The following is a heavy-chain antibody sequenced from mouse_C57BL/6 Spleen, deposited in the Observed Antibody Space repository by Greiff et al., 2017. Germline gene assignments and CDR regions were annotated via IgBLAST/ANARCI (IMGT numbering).Heavy chain of an antibody. J-gene: IGHJ3*01. Sequence: QVQLQQSGPELVKPGASVKISCKASGYAFSSSWMNWVKQRPGKGLEWIGRVYPGDGDTNYNGKFKGKATLTADKSSSTAYMQLSSLTSEDSAVYFCERGDLRFAYWGQGTLVTVSA. CDR3: ERGDLRFAY. V-gene: IGHV1-82*01. CDR1: GYAFSSSW. CDR2: VYPGDGDT.